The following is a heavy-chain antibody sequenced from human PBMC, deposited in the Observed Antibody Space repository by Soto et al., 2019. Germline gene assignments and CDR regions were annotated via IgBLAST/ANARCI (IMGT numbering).Heavy chain of an antibody. V-gene: IGHV3-21*01. Sequence: GGSLRPSCAASEFTFSSYSMNFVRQAPGKGLEWVSSFSSSSSYIYYADSVKGRFTISRDNAKNSLYLQMNSLRAEDTAVYYCARGFSSSWSPPGAFDLWGQGTMVTVSS. CDR2: FSSSSSYI. D-gene: IGHD6-13*01. CDR1: EFTFSSYS. J-gene: IGHJ3*01. CDR3: ARGFSSSWSPPGAFDL.